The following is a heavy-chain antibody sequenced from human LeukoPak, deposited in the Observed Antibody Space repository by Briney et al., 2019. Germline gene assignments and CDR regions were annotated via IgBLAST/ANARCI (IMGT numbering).Heavy chain of an antibody. D-gene: IGHD6-13*01. Sequence: SETMSLTCTVDAASISSYYWSWIRQPQGQGLEWIGYIDYSGSTNSNTSLKRGATMSVTTSRTEFSLKLTSVTAADAAVYWSGRWVAAASIDYWGQGALVTVSS. CDR1: AASISSYY. J-gene: IGHJ4*02. V-gene: IGHV4-59*01. CDR3: GRWVAAASIDY. CDR2: IDYSGST.